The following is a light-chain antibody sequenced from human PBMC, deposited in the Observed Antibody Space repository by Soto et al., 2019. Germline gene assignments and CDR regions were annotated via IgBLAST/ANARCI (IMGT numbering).Light chain of an antibody. Sequence: DIQMTQSPSSLSASVGARISITCQASQDIRTSLSWFQQKPARAPKLLIYGASNLATGVTSRFRGIGSGTDVTFTISRLQPADIATYDCQQYDNLPPLSFAPGTKVDIK. CDR1: QDIRTS. J-gene: IGKJ3*01. CDR2: GAS. CDR3: QQYDNLPPLS. V-gene: IGKV1-33*01.